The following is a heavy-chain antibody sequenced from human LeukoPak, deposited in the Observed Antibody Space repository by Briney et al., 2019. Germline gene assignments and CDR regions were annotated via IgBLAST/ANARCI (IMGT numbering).Heavy chain of an antibody. CDR3: ARDPFIDVASGLLWAFDI. J-gene: IGHJ3*02. D-gene: IGHD2-21*01. Sequence: SQTLSLTYVISGDSVSSKSAAWHWIRQSPSRGLEWLGRTYYRSKWYNDYAVSVKSRITINPDTSKNHFSLQLNSVTPEDTAVYYCARDPFIDVASGLLWAFDIWGQGTMVTVSS. CDR2: TYYRSKWYN. CDR1: GDSVSSKSAA. V-gene: IGHV6-1*01.